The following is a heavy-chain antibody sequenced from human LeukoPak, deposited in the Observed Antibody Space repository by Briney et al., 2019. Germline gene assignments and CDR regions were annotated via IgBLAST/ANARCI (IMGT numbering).Heavy chain of an antibody. Sequence: PGGSLRLSCSASGFTFSSYAMHWVRQAPGKGLEYVSAISSNGGSTYYADSVKGRFTISRDNSKNTLYLQMSSLRAEDTAVYYCVHLSIPLYGGFDYWGQGTLVTVSS. D-gene: IGHD4/OR15-4a*01. V-gene: IGHV3-64D*06. CDR1: GFTFSSYA. CDR2: ISSNGGST. J-gene: IGHJ4*02. CDR3: VHLSIPLYGGFDY.